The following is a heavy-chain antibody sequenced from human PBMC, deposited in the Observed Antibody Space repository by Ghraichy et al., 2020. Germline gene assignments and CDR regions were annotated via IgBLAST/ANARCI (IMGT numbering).Heavy chain of an antibody. CDR1: GFTFSSYA. CDR3: ARAEGRSSPSYYYYGMDV. CDR2: ISYDGSNK. Sequence: GGSLRLSCAASGFTFSSYAMHWVRQAPGKGLEWVAVISYDGSNKYYADSVKGRFTISRDNSKNTLYLQMNSLRAEDTAVYYCARAEGRSSPSYYYYGMDVWGQGTTVTVSS. J-gene: IGHJ6*02. D-gene: IGHD6-6*01. V-gene: IGHV3-30-3*01.